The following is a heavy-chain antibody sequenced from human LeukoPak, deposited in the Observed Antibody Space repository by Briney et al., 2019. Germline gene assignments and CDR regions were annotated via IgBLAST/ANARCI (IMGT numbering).Heavy chain of an antibody. CDR3: ARDFGDIVVVLPGYYMDV. D-gene: IGHD2-2*01. CDR1: GYTFTSYD. CDR2: MNPNSGNT. Sequence: GASVKVSCKASGYTFTSYDINWVRQPTGQGLEWMGWMNPNSGNTGYAQKFQGRVTMTRDTSISTAYMELSRLTSDDTAVYYCARDFGDIVVVLPGYYMDVWGKGTTVTVSS. V-gene: IGHV1-8*01. J-gene: IGHJ6*03.